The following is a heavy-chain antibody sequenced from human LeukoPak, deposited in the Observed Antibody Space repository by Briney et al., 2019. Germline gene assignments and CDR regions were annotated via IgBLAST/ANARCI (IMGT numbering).Heavy chain of an antibody. V-gene: IGHV3-74*03. J-gene: IGHJ5*02. CDR2: INSDGSAT. CDR3: ERDYGA. Sequence: GGSLRRSCEASGFTFSRYWMHWVHQAPGKGLMWVSRINSDGSATTYADFVKGRFTISRDNAKNTVYLQMNSLRVDDTAIYYCERDYGAWGQGTLVTVSP. CDR1: GFTFSRYW. D-gene: IGHD4/OR15-4a*01.